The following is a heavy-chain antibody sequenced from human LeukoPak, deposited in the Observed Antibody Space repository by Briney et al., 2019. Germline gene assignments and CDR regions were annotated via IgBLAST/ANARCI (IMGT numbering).Heavy chain of an antibody. J-gene: IGHJ5*02. CDR1: VFTFSNAW. CDR3: TTDQSFDP. V-gene: IGHV3-15*01. Sequence: GGALRLSRVASVFTFSNAWMSWVRQAPGRGVEWVGRIKSKTDGGPTDYAPRVEGRFTISRDDSKHTLYLKMNSLKTEDTAVYYCTTDQSFDPWGQGTLVTVSS. CDR2: IKSKTDGGPT.